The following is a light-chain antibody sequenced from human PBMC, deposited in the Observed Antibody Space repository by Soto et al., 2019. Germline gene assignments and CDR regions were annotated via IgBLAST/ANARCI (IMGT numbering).Light chain of an antibody. CDR3: QQYNNWPVT. CDR1: QSVNSN. CDR2: GAS. Sequence: EIVLTQSPGTLSLSPGERATLSCRASQSVNSNYLAWYQHKPGQAPRLLIYGASTGATGIPARFSGSGSGTEFTLTINSLQSEDFAIYYCQQYNNWPVTFGGGTKVDIK. J-gene: IGKJ4*01. V-gene: IGKV3-15*01.